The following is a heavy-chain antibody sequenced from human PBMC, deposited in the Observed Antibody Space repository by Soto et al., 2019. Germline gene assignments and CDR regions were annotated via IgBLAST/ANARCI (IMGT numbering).Heavy chain of an antibody. Sequence: QVQLVESGGGVVQPGRSLRLSCVASGFTFSSYGMHWVRQAPGKGLEWVAIISYDGSSTYYADSVKGRFTISRDNSKKPLYLQMNSLRAEDTSVYYCAKEGGLSGSYYISSSYYFDYWGQGTLVTVSS. CDR1: GFTFSSYG. J-gene: IGHJ4*02. V-gene: IGHV3-30*18. CDR3: AKEGGLSGSYYISSSYYFDY. D-gene: IGHD1-26*01. CDR2: ISYDGSST.